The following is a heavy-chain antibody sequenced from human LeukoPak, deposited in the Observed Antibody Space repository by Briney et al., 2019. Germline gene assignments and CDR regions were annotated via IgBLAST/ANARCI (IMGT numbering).Heavy chain of an antibody. CDR1: GYSFGSYY. CDR2: INPSGGHT. J-gene: IGHJ4*02. Sequence: ASVKVSCKASGYSFGSYYIHWVRQAPGQGLEWMGLINPSGGHTNYAQKFQGRVTLTRDTSTSTVYMDLNSLRFEDTAVYYCATRATGWTVFDHWGQGTLVIVSS. V-gene: IGHV1-46*01. D-gene: IGHD6-19*01. CDR3: ATRATGWTVFDH.